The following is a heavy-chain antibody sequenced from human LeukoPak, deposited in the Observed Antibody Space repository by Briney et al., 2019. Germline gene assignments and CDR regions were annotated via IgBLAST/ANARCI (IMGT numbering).Heavy chain of an antibody. CDR3: ARTRPLRFLEWSRSYYFDY. D-gene: IGHD3-3*01. CDR1: AYTFTSYD. V-gene: IGHV1-8*01. CDR2: MNPNSGNT. J-gene: IGHJ4*02. Sequence: GASVKVSCKASAYTFTSYDINWVRQATGQGLEWMGWMNPNSGNTGYAQKFQGRVTMTRNTSISTAYMELSSLRSEDTAVYYCARTRPLRFLEWSRSYYFDYWGQGTLVTVSS.